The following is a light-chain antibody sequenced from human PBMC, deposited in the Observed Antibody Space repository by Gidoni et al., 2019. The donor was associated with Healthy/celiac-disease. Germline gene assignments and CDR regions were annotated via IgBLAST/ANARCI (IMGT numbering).Light chain of an antibody. V-gene: IGKV3-11*01. Sequence: EIVLTQSPATLSLSPGERANLSGRASQSVSSYLAWYQQKPGQAPRLLIYDASNRATGIPARFSGSGSGTDFTLTIISLEPEDFAVYYCQQRSNWPAFGQGTRLEIK. CDR2: DAS. CDR3: QQRSNWPA. CDR1: QSVSSY. J-gene: IGKJ5*01.